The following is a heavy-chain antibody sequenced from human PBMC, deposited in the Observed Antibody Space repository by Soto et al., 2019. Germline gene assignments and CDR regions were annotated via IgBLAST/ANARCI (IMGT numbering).Heavy chain of an antibody. CDR3: ARGTYRSKTDFDY. D-gene: IGHD6-13*01. V-gene: IGHV3-11*01. J-gene: IGHJ4*02. Sequence: QVQLVESGGGLVKPGGSLRLSCAASGFTFSDYYMTWIRQAPGSGLEWVSYISSSSGTISYANSVKDRFTISRDNAQNSLYLQMTSLRAEDTAVYYCARGTYRSKTDFDYWGQGTLVTVSS. CDR2: ISSSSGTI. CDR1: GFTFSDYY.